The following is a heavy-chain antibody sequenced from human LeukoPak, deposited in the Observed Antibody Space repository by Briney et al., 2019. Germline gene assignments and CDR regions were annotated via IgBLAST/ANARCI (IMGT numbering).Heavy chain of an antibody. D-gene: IGHD2-15*01. Sequence: GGSLRLSCAASGFTFSSYEMNWVRQAPGKGLEWVSYISSSGSTIFYADSVKGRFTVSRDNAKNSLYLQMNSLRAEDTAVYYCARGCSGGSCYSDYYYYYMDVWGKGTTVTISS. CDR3: ARGCSGGSCYSDYYYYYMDV. CDR2: ISSSGSTI. J-gene: IGHJ6*03. V-gene: IGHV3-48*03. CDR1: GFTFSSYE.